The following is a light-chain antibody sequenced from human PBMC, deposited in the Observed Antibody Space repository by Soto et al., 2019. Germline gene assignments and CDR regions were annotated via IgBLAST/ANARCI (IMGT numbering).Light chain of an antibody. Sequence: EIVLTQSPGTLSLSPGERATLSCRASQSVSRNYLAWYQQKPGQAPRLLIYDAFTRATGIPDRFSGSGSGADFTLTINKLQPEDFAMYYCQQESRTPRTFGGGTKVDIK. CDR3: QQESRTPRT. CDR2: DAF. J-gene: IGKJ4*01. CDR1: QSVSRNY. V-gene: IGKV3-20*01.